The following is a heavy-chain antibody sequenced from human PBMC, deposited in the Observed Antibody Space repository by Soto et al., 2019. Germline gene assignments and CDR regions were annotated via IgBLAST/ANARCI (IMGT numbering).Heavy chain of an antibody. J-gene: IGHJ4*02. CDR2: ISGSGGST. CDR1: GFTFSSYA. CDR3: AREVTGDNYYYFDY. V-gene: IGHV3-23*01. D-gene: IGHD7-27*01. Sequence: GRSLRLSCAASGFTFSSYAMSWVRQAPGKGLEWVSAISGSGGSTYYADSVNGWCIISRDNSKNTLYLQMNSLRAEDTAVYYCAREVTGDNYYYFDYWGQGTLVTVSS.